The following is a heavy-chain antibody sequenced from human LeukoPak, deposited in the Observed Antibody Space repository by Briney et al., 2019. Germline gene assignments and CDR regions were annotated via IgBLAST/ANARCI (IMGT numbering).Heavy chain of an antibody. V-gene: IGHV4-34*01. CDR3: AGAGGYCSSTSCYAYYWFDP. Sequence: SETLSLTCSVYGGSFSGYYWSWIRQPPGKGLEGIGEINHSGSTNYNPSLKSRVIIAVDTSKNEFSLKMSSVTAAGTAVYYCAGAGGYCSSTSCYAYYWFDPWGQGTLVTVSS. D-gene: IGHD2-2*01. CDR2: INHSGST. CDR1: GGSFSGYY. J-gene: IGHJ5*02.